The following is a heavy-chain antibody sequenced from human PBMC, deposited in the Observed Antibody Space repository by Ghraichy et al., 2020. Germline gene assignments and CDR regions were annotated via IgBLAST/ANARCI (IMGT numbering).Heavy chain of an antibody. Sequence: SETLSLTCAVYGGSFSGYYWNWIRQPPGKGLEWIGEINHSGSTNFNPSLKSRVTISVDTSKNQFSLRLSSVTTADTAVYYCARGPITVYDMDVWGQGTTVTVSS. CDR3: ARGPITVYDMDV. D-gene: IGHD1-14*01. V-gene: IGHV4-34*01. J-gene: IGHJ6*02. CDR2: INHSGST. CDR1: GGSFSGYY.